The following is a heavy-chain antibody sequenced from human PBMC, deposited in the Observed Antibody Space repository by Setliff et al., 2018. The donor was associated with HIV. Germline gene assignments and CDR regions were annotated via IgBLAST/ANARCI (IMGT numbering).Heavy chain of an antibody. CDR1: GFTFRTHY. CDR2: LYYGESK. CDR3: ARLGPHLDL. V-gene: IGHV4-59*04. J-gene: IGHJ5*02. Sequence: GSLRLSCAASGFTFRTHYMNWVRQAPGKGLQCIGILYYGESKYYYPSLQSRVTMSIDSSRNQFSLRLKSVTAADTGLYFCARLGPHLDLWGQGMLVTVSS. D-gene: IGHD7-27*01.